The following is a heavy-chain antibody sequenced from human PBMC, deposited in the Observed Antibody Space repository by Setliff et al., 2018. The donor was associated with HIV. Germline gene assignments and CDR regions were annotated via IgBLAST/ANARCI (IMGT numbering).Heavy chain of an antibody. CDR3: AKDQIAAADY. J-gene: IGHJ4*02. CDR1: GFTISSYH. V-gene: IGHV3-30*02. D-gene: IGHD6-13*01. Sequence: GGSLRLSCAASGFTISSYHIHWVRQAPGKGLEWVAFVRHDGSNKYYADSVKGRFTISRDNSKNTLYLQMNSLRAEDTAVYYCAKDQIAAADYWGQGTLVTVSS. CDR2: VRHDGSNK.